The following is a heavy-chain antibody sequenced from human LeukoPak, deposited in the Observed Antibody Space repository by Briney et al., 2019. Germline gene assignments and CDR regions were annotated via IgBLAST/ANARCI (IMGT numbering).Heavy chain of an antibody. CDR3: AREEEIIVVVPAAIDY. V-gene: IGHV3-21*01. CDR2: ISSSSSYI. J-gene: IGHJ4*02. Sequence: PGGSLRLSCAASGFTFSDYAMDWVRQAPGKGLEWVSAISSSSSYIYYADSVKGRFTISRDNAKNSLYLQMNSLRAEDTAVYYCAREEEIIVVVPAAIDYWGQGTLVTVSS. D-gene: IGHD2-2*01. CDR1: GFTFSDYA.